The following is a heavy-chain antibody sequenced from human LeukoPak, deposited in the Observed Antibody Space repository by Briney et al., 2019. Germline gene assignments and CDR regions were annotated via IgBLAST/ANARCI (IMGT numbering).Heavy chain of an antibody. Sequence: GASVKVSCKASGYTFTGYYMHWVRQAPGQGLEWMGWISAYNGNTKYAQKLQGRVTMTTDTSTSTAYMDLRSLRSDDTAVYYCARGTDTGYPRIDYWGQGTLVTVSS. V-gene: IGHV1-18*04. CDR2: ISAYNGNT. J-gene: IGHJ4*02. CDR1: GYTFTGYY. D-gene: IGHD3-9*01. CDR3: ARGTDTGYPRIDY.